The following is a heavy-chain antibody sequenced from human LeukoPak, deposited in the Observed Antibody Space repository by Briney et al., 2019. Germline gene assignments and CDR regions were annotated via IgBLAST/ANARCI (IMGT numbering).Heavy chain of an antibody. Sequence: ASVKVSCKASGYTFTSYGISWVRQAPGQGLEWMGWISAYNGNTNYAQKLQGRVTMTTDTSTSTAYMELRSLRSDDTAVYYCAKDGGDIVVVPAAIVGMDVWGQGTTVTVSS. CDR1: GYTFTSYG. CDR2: ISAYNGNT. J-gene: IGHJ6*02. CDR3: AKDGGDIVVVPAAIVGMDV. V-gene: IGHV1-18*01. D-gene: IGHD2-2*01.